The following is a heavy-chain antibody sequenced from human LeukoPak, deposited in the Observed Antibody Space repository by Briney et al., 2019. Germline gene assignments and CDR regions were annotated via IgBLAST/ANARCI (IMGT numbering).Heavy chain of an antibody. CDR3: ARDLPGEQQLVENLPFDY. V-gene: IGHV4-39*07. Sequence: SETLSLICTVSGGSISSTSYYWGWIRQPPGKGLEWIGNIYYSGSTYYNPSLKSRATISVDTSKNQFSLKLSSVTAADTAVYYCARDLPGEQQLVENLPFDYWGQGTLVTVSS. D-gene: IGHD6-13*01. J-gene: IGHJ4*02. CDR1: GGSISSTSYY. CDR2: IYYSGST.